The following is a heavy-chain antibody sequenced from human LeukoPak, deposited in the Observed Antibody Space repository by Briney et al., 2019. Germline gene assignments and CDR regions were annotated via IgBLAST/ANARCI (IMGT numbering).Heavy chain of an antibody. CDR3: ARGTYYYDSSFGY. D-gene: IGHD3-22*01. V-gene: IGHV4-39*07. CDR2: IYYSGST. CDR1: GGSISSSSYY. J-gene: IGHJ4*02. Sequence: SETLSLTCSVSGGSISSSSYYWGWIRQPPGKGLEWIGSIYYSGSTYYNPSLKSRVTISVDTSKNQFSLKLSSVTAADTAVYYCARGTYYYDSSFGYWGQGTLVTVSS.